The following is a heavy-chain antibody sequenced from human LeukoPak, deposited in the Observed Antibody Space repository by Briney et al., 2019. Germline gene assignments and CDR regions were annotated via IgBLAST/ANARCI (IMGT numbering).Heavy chain of an antibody. CDR2: NSGSGGST. J-gene: IGHJ4*02. Sequence: GGSLRLSCVASGFTFSSYAMSWARQAPGKGLEWVSANSGSGGSTYYADSVKGRFTISRDNSKNTLYLQMISLRAEDTAVYYCAKGRGYSGYELDYWGQGTLVTVSS. V-gene: IGHV3-23*01. CDR1: GFTFSSYA. CDR3: AKGRGYSGYELDY. D-gene: IGHD5-12*01.